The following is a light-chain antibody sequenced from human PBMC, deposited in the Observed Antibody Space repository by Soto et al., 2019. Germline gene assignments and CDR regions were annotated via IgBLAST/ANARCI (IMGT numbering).Light chain of an antibody. Sequence: EIVLTQSPGTLSLSPVERATLSCRASQSVRSNYLAWYQQKPGQAPRLLIYGASSRATGIPDRFSGSGSGTDFTLTIRRLEPEDFAVYYCQQYGSSYPWTFGQGNKVDI. V-gene: IGKV3-20*01. J-gene: IGKJ1*01. CDR1: QSVRSNY. CDR3: QQYGSSYPWT. CDR2: GAS.